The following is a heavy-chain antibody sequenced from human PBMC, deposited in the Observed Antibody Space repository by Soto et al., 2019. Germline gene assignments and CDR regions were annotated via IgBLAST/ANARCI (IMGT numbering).Heavy chain of an antibody. Sequence: SETLSLTCAASGGSFSGYYWSWIRQPPGRGLEWIGEINHSGNTNYNPSLKSRVTISVDTSKNQFSLKLTSVTAADTAVYYCARDKITGLFDYWGQGTLVTVSS. V-gene: IGHV4-34*01. CDR1: GGSFSGYY. CDR2: INHSGNT. J-gene: IGHJ4*02. CDR3: ARDKITGLFDY. D-gene: IGHD2-8*02.